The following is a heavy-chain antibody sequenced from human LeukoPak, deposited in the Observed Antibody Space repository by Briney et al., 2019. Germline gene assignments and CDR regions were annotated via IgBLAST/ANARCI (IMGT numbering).Heavy chain of an antibody. CDR3: ASGQPKYCSSTSCYRENYYYGMDV. CDR1: GFTFSSYS. J-gene: IGHJ6*02. CDR2: ISSSSSYI. Sequence: GGSLRLSCAASGFTFSSYSMNWARQAPGKGLEWVSSISSSSSYIYYADSVKGRFTISRDNAKNSLYLQMNSLRAEDTAVYYCASGQPKYCSSTSCYRENYYYGMDVWGQGTTVTVSS. D-gene: IGHD2-2*02. V-gene: IGHV3-21*01.